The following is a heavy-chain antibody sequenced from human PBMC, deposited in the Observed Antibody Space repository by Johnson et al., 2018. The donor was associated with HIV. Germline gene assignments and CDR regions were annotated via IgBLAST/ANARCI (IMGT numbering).Heavy chain of an antibody. Sequence: QVQLVESGGGLVQPGGSLRLSCAASGFTFSSYAMHWVRQAPDKGLEWVAVISYDGSNKYYADSVKGRFTISRDNSKNTLYLQMNSLRAEDTAVYYCARDYYDSSGYHDAFDIWGQGTMVTVSS. CDR1: GFTFSSYA. CDR2: ISYDGSNK. V-gene: IGHV3-30-3*01. D-gene: IGHD3-22*01. J-gene: IGHJ3*02. CDR3: ARDYYDSSGYHDAFDI.